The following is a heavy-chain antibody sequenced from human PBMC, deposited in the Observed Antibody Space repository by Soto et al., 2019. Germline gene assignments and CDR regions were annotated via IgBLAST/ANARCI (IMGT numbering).Heavy chain of an antibody. D-gene: IGHD3-9*01. CDR2: ISAYNGNT. CDR3: ARDHRFYDILNWFDP. Sequence: ASVKVSCKASGYTFTSYCISWVRQAPGQGLEWMGWISAYNGNTNYAQKLQGRVTMTTDTSTSTAYMELRSLRSDDTDVYYCARDHRFYDILNWFDPWSQGTLVTVS. V-gene: IGHV1-18*01. J-gene: IGHJ5*02. CDR1: GYTFTSYC.